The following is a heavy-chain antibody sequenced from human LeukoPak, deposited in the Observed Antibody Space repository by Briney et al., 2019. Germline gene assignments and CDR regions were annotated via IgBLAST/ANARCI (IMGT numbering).Heavy chain of an antibody. CDR2: IIPIFGTA. CDR3: ASGADILTGYGGYYYYYYMDV. V-gene: IGHV1-69*13. D-gene: IGHD3-9*01. CDR1: GGTFSSYA. Sequence: SVKVSCKASGGTFSSYAISWVRQAPGQGLEWMGGIIPIFGTANYAQKFQGRVTITADESTSTAYMELSSLRSEDTAVYYCASGADILTGYGGYYYYYYMDVWGKGTTVTISS. J-gene: IGHJ6*03.